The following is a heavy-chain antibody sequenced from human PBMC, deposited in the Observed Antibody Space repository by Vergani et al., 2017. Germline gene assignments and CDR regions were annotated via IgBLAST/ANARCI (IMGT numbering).Heavy chain of an antibody. CDR1: GFTFDDYA. J-gene: IGHJ3*02. D-gene: IGHD6-13*01. Sequence: EVQLVESGGGLVQPGRSLRLSCAASGFTFDDYAMHWVRQAPGKGLEWVSGISWNSGSIGYADSVKGRFTISRDNAKNSLYLQTNSLRAEDMALYYCAKDMVAAGAGDAFDIWGQGTMVTVSS. CDR2: ISWNSGSI. CDR3: AKDMVAAGAGDAFDI. V-gene: IGHV3-9*03.